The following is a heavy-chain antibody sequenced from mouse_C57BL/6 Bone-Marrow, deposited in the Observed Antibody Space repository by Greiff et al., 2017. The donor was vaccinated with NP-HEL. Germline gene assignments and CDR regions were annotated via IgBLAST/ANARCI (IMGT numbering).Heavy chain of an antibody. D-gene: IGHD1-1*01. J-gene: IGHJ1*03. CDR3: ARPTIYYYGSSGYFDV. CDR2: ISSGGSYT. CDR1: GFTFSSYG. Sequence: EVKVVESGGDLVKPGGSLKLSCAASGFTFSSYGMSWVRQTPDKRLEWVATISSGGSYTYYPDSVKGRFTISRDNAKNPLYLQMSSLKSEDTAMYYCARPTIYYYGSSGYFDVWGTGTTVTVSS. V-gene: IGHV5-6*01.